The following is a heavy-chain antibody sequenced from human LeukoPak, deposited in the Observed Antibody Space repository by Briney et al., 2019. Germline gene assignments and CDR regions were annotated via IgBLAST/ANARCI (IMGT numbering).Heavy chain of an antibody. J-gene: IGHJ4*02. Sequence: PGGSLTLTCAASGFTFSYYAMHWVRQAPGKGLEWVAVISYDEYNTYYAGSVKGRFTISRDNSRNTLYLQMNSLRAEDTAVYYCAKCIAEALTFGPNYRGGQGTLVTVSS. V-gene: IGHV3-30*04. CDR3: AKCIAEALTFGPNYR. CDR2: ISYDEYNT. CDR1: GFTFSYYA. D-gene: IGHD6-13*01.